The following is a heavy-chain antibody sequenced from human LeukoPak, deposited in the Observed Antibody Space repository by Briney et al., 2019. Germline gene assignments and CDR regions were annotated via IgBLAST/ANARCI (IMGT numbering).Heavy chain of an antibody. V-gene: IGHV4-61*02. CDR3: AREERPKLSFDP. CDR1: GGSISSGSYY. J-gene: IGHJ5*02. CDR2: IYTSGST. D-gene: IGHD1-1*01. Sequence: ASQTLSLTCTVSGGSISSGSYYWSWIRQPAGKGLEWIGRIYTSGSTNYNPSLKSRVTISVDTSKNQFSLKLSSVTAADTAVCYCAREERPKLSFDPWGQGTLVTVSS.